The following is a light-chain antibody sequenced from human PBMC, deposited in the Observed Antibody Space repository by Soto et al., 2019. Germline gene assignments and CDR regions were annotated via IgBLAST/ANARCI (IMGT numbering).Light chain of an antibody. CDR2: EVS. V-gene: IGLV2-8*01. CDR3: SSYAGSSTPL. J-gene: IGLJ2*01. CDR1: SSDVGGYNY. Sequence: QSALTQPPSASGSPGQSVTISCTGTSSDVGGYNYVSWYQQHPGKAPKLMIYEVSKRPSGVPDRFSGSKSGNTASLTVSGLQAEDEADYYCSSYAGSSTPLFGGGTKLTVL.